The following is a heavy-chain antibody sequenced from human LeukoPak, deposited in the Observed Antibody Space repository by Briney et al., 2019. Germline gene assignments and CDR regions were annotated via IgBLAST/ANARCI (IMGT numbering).Heavy chain of an antibody. CDR2: IYYSGKT. J-gene: IGHJ4*02. Sequence: PSETLSLTCTVSGGSISSSTYYWGWIRQSPGRGLEWIGSIYYSGKTYYNPSLKSRVTMSMDTSKNQFSLKLNSVTAADTAVDYCASRISKAGFDWGQGTQVTVSS. D-gene: IGHD6-13*01. CDR3: ASRISKAGFD. CDR1: GGSISSSTYY. V-gene: IGHV4-39*07.